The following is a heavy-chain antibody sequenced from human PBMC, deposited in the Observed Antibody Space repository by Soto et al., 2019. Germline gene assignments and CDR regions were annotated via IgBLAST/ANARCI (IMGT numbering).Heavy chain of an antibody. J-gene: IGHJ4*02. CDR1: GYTFTIYG. D-gene: IGHD3-3*01. Sequence: ASVKVSCKASGYTFTIYGISWVLQAPGEGLEWMGWISAYNGNTNYAQKLQGRVTMTTDTSTSTAYMELRSLRSDDTAVYYCARDKRITIFGVVIGPPDYWGQGTLVTVSS. CDR2: ISAYNGNT. CDR3: ARDKRITIFGVVIGPPDY. V-gene: IGHV1-18*01.